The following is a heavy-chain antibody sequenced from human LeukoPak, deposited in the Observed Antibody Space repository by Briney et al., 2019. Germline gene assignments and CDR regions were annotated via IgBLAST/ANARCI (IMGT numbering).Heavy chain of an antibody. J-gene: IGHJ4*02. CDR2: ISWNSGSI. CDR1: GFTFDDYA. V-gene: IGHV3-9*01. Sequence: GGSLRLSCAASGFTFDDYAMHWVRQAPGKGLEWVSGISWNSGSIGYADSVKGRFTISRDNAKNSLYLQMNSLRAEDTAVYYCARVLGSGTQREDYWGQGTLVTVSS. CDR3: ARVLGSGTQREDY. D-gene: IGHD3-10*01.